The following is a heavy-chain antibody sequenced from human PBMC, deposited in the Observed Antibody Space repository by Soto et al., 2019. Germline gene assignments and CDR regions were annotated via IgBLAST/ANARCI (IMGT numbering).Heavy chain of an antibody. D-gene: IGHD6-19*01. CDR1: GFTFSSSG. V-gene: IGHV3-30*18. Sequence: PGGTLRLSCAASGFTFSSSGMHWVRQAPGKGLEWVAVISYDGSNKYYADSVKGRFTISRDNSKNTLYLQMNSLRAEDTAVYYCAKARARIAVAGPLDYWGQGTLVTVSS. CDR3: AKARARIAVAGPLDY. J-gene: IGHJ4*02. CDR2: ISYDGSNK.